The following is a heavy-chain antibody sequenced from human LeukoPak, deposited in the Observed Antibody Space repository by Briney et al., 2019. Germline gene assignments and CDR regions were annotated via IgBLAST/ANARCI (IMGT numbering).Heavy chain of an antibody. D-gene: IGHD2-21*01. CDR3: ARENITCGGDCYDC. V-gene: IGHV3-48*03. Sequence: PGGSLRLSCAASGFTFSDYEMNWVQQAPGKGLEWVSYISGSGTSIYYADSLKGRFTVSRDNAKNSLYLQLNSLRVEDTAVYYCARENITCGGDCYDCWGQGTLVTVSS. CDR1: GFTFSDYE. CDR2: ISGSGTSI. J-gene: IGHJ4*02.